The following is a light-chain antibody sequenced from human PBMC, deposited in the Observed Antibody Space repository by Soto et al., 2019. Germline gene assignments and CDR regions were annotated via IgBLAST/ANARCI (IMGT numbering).Light chain of an antibody. CDR3: QQYGSSPPWT. Sequence: DMVLTQSPGTLSLSPGERATLSCRASQSVRSYLAWYQQIPGQAPRLLIYGASSRATGIPDRLSGSGSGTDFTLTISGLEPEDFAVYYCQQYGSSPPWTFGQGTKVDIK. V-gene: IGKV3-20*01. J-gene: IGKJ1*01. CDR1: QSVRSY. CDR2: GAS.